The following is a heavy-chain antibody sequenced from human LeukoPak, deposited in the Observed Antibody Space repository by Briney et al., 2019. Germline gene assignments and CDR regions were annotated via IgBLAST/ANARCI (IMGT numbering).Heavy chain of an antibody. J-gene: IGHJ6*03. CDR3: GRAEADYYYYMDV. Sequence: ASVKVSCKASGYRFTSYAISWVRQAPGQGLECMGWISAYNANTNYAQNLQGRVTMTTDTSTNTAYMELRSLTSDDTAVYYCGRAEADYYYYMDVWGKGTTVTISS. D-gene: IGHD1-14*01. CDR1: GYRFTSYA. CDR2: ISAYNANT. V-gene: IGHV1-18*01.